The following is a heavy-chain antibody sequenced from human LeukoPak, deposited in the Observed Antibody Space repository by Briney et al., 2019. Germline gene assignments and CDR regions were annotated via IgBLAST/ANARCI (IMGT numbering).Heavy chain of an antibody. D-gene: IGHD3-22*01. Sequence: GGCLRLSCAASGFTFSDYYMSWIRQAPGKGLEWVSYICDSGRTIYYADSVKGRFTISRDNAKNSVYLQMSNLRAEDTAVYYCARDRLGDYDHSGYYDKWGQGTLVTVSS. J-gene: IGHJ4*02. CDR2: ICDSGRTI. V-gene: IGHV3-11*01. CDR3: ARDRLGDYDHSGYYDK. CDR1: GFTFSDYY.